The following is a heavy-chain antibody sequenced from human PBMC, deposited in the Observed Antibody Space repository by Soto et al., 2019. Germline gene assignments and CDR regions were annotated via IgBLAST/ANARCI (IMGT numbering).Heavy chain of an antibody. Sequence: ASVKVSCKGSVYTLTSYGISWVRQAPGQGLEWIGWISAYNGNTNYAQKLQGRVTMTTDTSTSTAYMELRSLRSHDTGVYDFARYKIWTHDFDIWRQGRMVSLS. V-gene: IGHV1-18*01. CDR3: ARYKIWTHDFDI. CDR1: VYTLTSYG. D-gene: IGHD3-3*01. J-gene: IGHJ3*02. CDR2: ISAYNGNT.